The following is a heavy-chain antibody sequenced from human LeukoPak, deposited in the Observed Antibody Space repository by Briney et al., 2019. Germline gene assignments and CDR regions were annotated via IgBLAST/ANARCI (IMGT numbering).Heavy chain of an antibody. CDR3: ARLLTGGDY. Sequence: SETLSLTCTVSGGSISSYYWGWIRQPPGKGLEWIGSIYYTGSTYYNPSLKSRVTISVDTSKNQFSLKVRSVTAADTAVYYCARLLTGGDYWGQGTLVTVSS. J-gene: IGHJ4*02. CDR2: IYYTGST. V-gene: IGHV4-39*01. D-gene: IGHD3-9*01. CDR1: GGSISSYY.